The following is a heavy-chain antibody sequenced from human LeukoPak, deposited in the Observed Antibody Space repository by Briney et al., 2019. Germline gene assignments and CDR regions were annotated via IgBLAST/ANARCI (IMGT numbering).Heavy chain of an antibody. CDR3: ARGIIWFGEYLMTRNTYYFDY. V-gene: IGHV4-39*07. J-gene: IGHJ4*02. D-gene: IGHD3-10*01. CDR2: IYYSGST. Sequence: SETLSLTCTVSGGSISSNNCYWGWIRQPPGKGLEWIGSIYYSGSTYYNPSLKSRVTISVDTSKNQFSLKLSSVTAADTAVYYCARGIIWFGEYLMTRNTYYFDYWGQGTLVTVSS. CDR1: GGSISSNNCY.